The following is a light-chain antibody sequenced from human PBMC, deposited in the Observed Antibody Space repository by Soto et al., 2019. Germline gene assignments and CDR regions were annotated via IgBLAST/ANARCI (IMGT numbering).Light chain of an antibody. CDR1: QSVSSSY. Sequence: IVLTQSPGSLSLSPLEIATLSCMASQSVSSSYLAWYQQKPGQAPRLLIYGASSRATGIPDRFSGSGSGTDFTLTISRLEPEDFAVYYCQQYGSSPRTFGQGTKVDI. J-gene: IGKJ1*01. CDR2: GAS. CDR3: QQYGSSPRT. V-gene: IGKV3-20*01.